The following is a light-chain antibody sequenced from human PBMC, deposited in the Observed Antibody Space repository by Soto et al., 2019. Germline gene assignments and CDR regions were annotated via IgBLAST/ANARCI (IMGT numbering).Light chain of an antibody. CDR3: HQFGGSPMYT. Sequence: EVVLTQSPGTLSLSPGERATLSCRASQSVSGTSLAWYQQKPGQAPRLIISGTSTRATGIPDRFSGSGSGTDFTLTISRLEPEDFAVYYCHQFGGSPMYTFGQGTTLEI. V-gene: IGKV3-20*01. J-gene: IGKJ2*01. CDR1: QSVSGTS. CDR2: GTS.